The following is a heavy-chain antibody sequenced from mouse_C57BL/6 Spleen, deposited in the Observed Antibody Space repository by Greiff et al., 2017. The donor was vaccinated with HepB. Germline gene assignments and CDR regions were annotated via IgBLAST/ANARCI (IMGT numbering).Heavy chain of an antibody. J-gene: IGHJ3*01. CDR3: ARWFYYDYDEGFAY. V-gene: IGHV1-43*01. CDR2: INPSTGGT. CDR1: GYSFTGYY. Sequence: VQLKQSGPELVKPGASVKISCKASGYSFTGYYMHWVKQSSEKSLEWIGEINPSTGGTSYNQKFKGKATLTVDKSSSTAYMQLKSLTSEDSAVYYCARWFYYDYDEGFAYWGQGTLVTVSA. D-gene: IGHD2-4*01.